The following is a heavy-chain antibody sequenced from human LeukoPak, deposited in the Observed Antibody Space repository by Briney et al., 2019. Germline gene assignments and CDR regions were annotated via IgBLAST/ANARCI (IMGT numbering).Heavy chain of an antibody. CDR3: ARSGRDGYDYFDY. CDR1: GFTFSSYA. J-gene: IGHJ4*02. CDR2: ISYDGSNK. Sequence: GRSLRLSCAASGFTFSSYAMHWVRQAPGKGLEWVAVISYDGSNKYYADSVKGRFTISRDNSKNTLYLQMNSLRAEDTAVYYCARSGRDGYDYFDYWGQGTLVTVSS. V-gene: IGHV3-30-3*01. D-gene: IGHD5-24*01.